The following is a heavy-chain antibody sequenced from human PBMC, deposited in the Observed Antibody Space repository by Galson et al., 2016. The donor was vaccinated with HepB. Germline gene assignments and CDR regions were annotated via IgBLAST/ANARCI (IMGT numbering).Heavy chain of an antibody. J-gene: IGHJ4*02. CDR3: VSRRHVAADGVD. D-gene: IGHD6-13*01. CDR1: GFTFSTCG. Sequence: SLRLSCAASGFTFSTCGMHWVRQAPGKGLEWVAIISYDGNNKYYADSVKGRFTISRDNSKNTLYLQMNSLRAEDTAIYYCVSRRHVAADGVDWGQGILVTVS. V-gene: IGHV3-30*03. CDR2: ISYDGNNK.